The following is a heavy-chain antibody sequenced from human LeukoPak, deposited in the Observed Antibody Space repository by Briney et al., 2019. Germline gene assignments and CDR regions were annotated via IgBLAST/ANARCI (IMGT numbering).Heavy chain of an antibody. CDR2: ISGSGGST. Sequence: GGSLRLSRAASGFTFSSYAMSWVRQAPGKGLEWVSAISGSGGSTYYADSVKGRFTISRDNSKNTLYLQMNSLRAEDTAVYYCAKAYSYGTYYFDYWGQGTLVTVSS. CDR1: GFTFSSYA. D-gene: IGHD5-18*01. J-gene: IGHJ4*02. CDR3: AKAYSYGTYYFDY. V-gene: IGHV3-23*01.